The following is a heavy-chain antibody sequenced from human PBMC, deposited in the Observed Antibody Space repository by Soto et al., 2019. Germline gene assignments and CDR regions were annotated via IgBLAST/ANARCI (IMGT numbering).Heavy chain of an antibody. Sequence: QLQLQESGPGLVKPSETLSLTCTVSGGSISSSSYYWGWIRQPPGKGLEWIGSIYYSGSTYYNPSRTSPVTISVDTPKTQFSLKLGSVTAADTAVYYCARRLYYDSSGFEGGGMDVWGQGTTVTVSS. CDR2: IYYSGST. CDR1: GGSISSSSYY. V-gene: IGHV4-39*01. J-gene: IGHJ6*02. D-gene: IGHD3-22*01. CDR3: ARRLYYDSSGFEGGGMDV.